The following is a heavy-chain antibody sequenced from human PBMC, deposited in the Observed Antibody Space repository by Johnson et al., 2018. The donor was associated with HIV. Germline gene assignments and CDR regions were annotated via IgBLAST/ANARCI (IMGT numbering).Heavy chain of an antibody. CDR1: GFTFSSYA. CDR2: ISGSGGST. J-gene: IGHJ3*02. Sequence: VQLVESGGGLVQPGGSLRLSCAASGFTFSSYAMSWVRQAPGKGLEWVSAISGSGGSTYYADSVKGRFTISRDNSKNTLYLQMNSLRAEDTAVYYCARDSFIAVTLSDAFDIWGQGTVVTVSS. V-gene: IGHV3-23*04. CDR3: ARDSFIAVTLSDAFDI. D-gene: IGHD6-19*01.